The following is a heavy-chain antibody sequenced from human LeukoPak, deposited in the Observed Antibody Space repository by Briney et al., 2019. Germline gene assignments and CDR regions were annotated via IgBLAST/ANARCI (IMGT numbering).Heavy chain of an antibody. CDR2: IIPIFGTA. CDR1: GGTFISYA. J-gene: IGHJ4*02. Sequence: SVKVSCKASGGTFISYAISWVRQAPGQGLEWMGGIIPIFGTANYAQKFQGRVTITADESTSTAYMELSSLRSEDTAVYYCARDKDIVATTDFDYWGQGTLVTVSS. CDR3: ARDKDIVATTDFDY. D-gene: IGHD5-12*01. V-gene: IGHV1-69*13.